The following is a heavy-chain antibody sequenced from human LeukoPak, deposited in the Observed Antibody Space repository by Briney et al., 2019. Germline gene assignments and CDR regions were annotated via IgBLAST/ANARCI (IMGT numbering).Heavy chain of an antibody. Sequence: PGGSLRLSCAASGFTFSNYWMHWVRQAPGKGLVWVSRINIDGSSTSYADSVKGRFTISRDNAKNTLFLQINSLRAEDTAVYYCARDRSYSVDYWGQGTLVTVSS. J-gene: IGHJ4*02. D-gene: IGHD3-10*01. CDR2: INIDGSST. CDR3: ARDRSYSVDY. V-gene: IGHV3-74*01. CDR1: GFTFSNYW.